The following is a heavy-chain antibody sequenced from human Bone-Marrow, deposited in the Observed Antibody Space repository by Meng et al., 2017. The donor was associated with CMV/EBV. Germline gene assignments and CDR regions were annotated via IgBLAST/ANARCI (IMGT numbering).Heavy chain of an antibody. CDR3: ARPGDSSGSMEFDP. CDR1: GYIFPNYG. CDR2: ISAYNGNT. D-gene: IGHD3-22*01. Sequence: ASVKVSCKASGYIFPNYGISWVRQAPGQGHEWMGWISAYNGNTNYAQKLQGRVTMTTDTSTSTAYMELRSLRSDDTAVYYCARPGDSSGSMEFDPWGQGTLVTVSS. V-gene: IGHV1-18*01. J-gene: IGHJ5*02.